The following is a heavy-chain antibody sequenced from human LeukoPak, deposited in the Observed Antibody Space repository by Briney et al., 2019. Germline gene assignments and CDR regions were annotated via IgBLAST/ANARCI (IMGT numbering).Heavy chain of an antibody. CDR2: IYHSGST. J-gene: IGHJ4*02. V-gene: IGHV4-38-2*01. CDR1: GHSISSGYY. Sequence: SETLSLTCAVSGHSISSGYYWGWIRQPPGKGLEWIGCIYHSGSTYYNPSLKSRVTISVDTSKNQFSLKLSSVTAADTAVYYCARVGYVWGSYRYTFDYWGQGTLVTVSS. D-gene: IGHD3-16*02. CDR3: ARVGYVWGSYRYTFDY.